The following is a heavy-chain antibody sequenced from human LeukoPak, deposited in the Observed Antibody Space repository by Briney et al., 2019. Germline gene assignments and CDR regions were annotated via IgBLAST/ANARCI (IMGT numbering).Heavy chain of an antibody. D-gene: IGHD3-3*01. J-gene: IGHJ6*02. CDR2: MNPNSGNT. CDR1: GYTFTSYD. CDR3: ARGPRRYDFWSGYYAYYGMDV. Sequence: ASVKVSFKASGYTFTSYDINWVRQATGQGLEWMGWMNPNSGNTGYAQKFQGRVTMTRNTSISTAYMELSSLRSEDTAVYYCARGPRRYDFWSGYYAYYGMDVWGQGTTVTVSS. V-gene: IGHV1-8*01.